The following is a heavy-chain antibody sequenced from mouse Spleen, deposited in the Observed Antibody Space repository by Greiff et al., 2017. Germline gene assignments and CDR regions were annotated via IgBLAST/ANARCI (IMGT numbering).Heavy chain of an antibody. CDR1: GYTFTSYT. CDR3: ARDGDYGNYGFNYYAMDY. CDR2: INPSSGYT. V-gene: IGHV1-4*01. D-gene: IGHD2-1*01. J-gene: IGHJ4*01. Sequence: QVQLQQSGAELARPGASVKMSCKASGYTFTSYTMHWVKQRPGQGLEWIGYINPSSGYTNYNQKFKDKATLTVDKPSSTAYMQLSSLTSEDSAVYYCARDGDYGNYGFNYYAMDYWGQGTSVTVSS.